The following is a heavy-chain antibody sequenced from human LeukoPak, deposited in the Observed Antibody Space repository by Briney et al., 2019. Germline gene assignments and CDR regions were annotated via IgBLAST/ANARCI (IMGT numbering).Heavy chain of an antibody. CDR3: ARETPYSNTWTDFDF. CDR1: GFTFSSYS. Sequence: GGSLRLSCAASGFTFSSYSMSRVRQAPGKGLEWVSSISSSSSSIYYADSLKGRFTISRDNAKNSLYLQMNSLRAEDTAVYYCARETPYSNTWTDFDFWGQGTLVTVSS. V-gene: IGHV3-21*01. J-gene: IGHJ4*02. CDR2: ISSSSSSI. D-gene: IGHD6-13*01.